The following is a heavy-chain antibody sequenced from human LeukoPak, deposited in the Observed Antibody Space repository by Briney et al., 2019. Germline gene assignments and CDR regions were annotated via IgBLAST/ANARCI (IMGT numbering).Heavy chain of an antibody. Sequence: SQTLSLTCTVSGGSISSGGYYWSWIRQHPGKGLEWIGYVYYSGSTYYNPSLKSRVTISVDTSKNQFSLRLSSVTAADTAVYYCVRVSPYYDILTGTTLGAFDIWGQGTMVTVSS. D-gene: IGHD3-9*01. V-gene: IGHV4-31*03. CDR1: GGSISSGGYY. CDR3: VRVSPYYDILTGTTLGAFDI. J-gene: IGHJ3*02. CDR2: VYYSGST.